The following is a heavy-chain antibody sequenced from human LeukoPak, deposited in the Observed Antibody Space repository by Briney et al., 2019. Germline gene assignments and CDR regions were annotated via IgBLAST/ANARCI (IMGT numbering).Heavy chain of an antibody. CDR3: ARVVGYSSGWYDWFDP. V-gene: IGHV4-34*01. J-gene: IGHJ5*02. D-gene: IGHD6-19*01. CDR1: GGSFSGYY. Sequence: SETLSLTCAVYGGSFSGYYWSWIRQPPGKGLEWIGEINHSGSTNYNPSLKSRVTISVDTSKNQFSLKLSSATAADTAVYYCARVVGYSSGWYDWFDPWGQGTLVTVSS. CDR2: INHSGST.